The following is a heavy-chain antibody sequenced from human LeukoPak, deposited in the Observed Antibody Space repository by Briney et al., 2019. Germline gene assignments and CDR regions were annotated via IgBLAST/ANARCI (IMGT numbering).Heavy chain of an antibody. J-gene: IGHJ4*02. Sequence: GGSLRLSCAASGFTFSSYSMNWVRQAPGKGLEWVSSISSSSSYIYYADSVKGRFTISRDNAKNSLYLQMNSLRAEDTAVYYCAKSSRYYGSGSYLFDYWGQGTLVTVSS. CDR2: ISSSSSYI. D-gene: IGHD3-10*01. CDR1: GFTFSSYS. V-gene: IGHV3-21*04. CDR3: AKSSRYYGSGSYLFDY.